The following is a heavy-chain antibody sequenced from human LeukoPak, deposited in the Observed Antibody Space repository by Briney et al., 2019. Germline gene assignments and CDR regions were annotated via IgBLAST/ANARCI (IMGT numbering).Heavy chain of an antibody. D-gene: IGHD3-10*01. V-gene: IGHV1-69*05. CDR3: ASLTMVRGRHYYYYMDV. CDR1: GGTFSSYA. J-gene: IGHJ6*03. Sequence: SVKVSCKAPGGTFSSYAISWVRQAPGHGLGWLGGIIPIVGTANYAQKFQGRVTITTDESTSTAYMELSSLRSEDTAVYYCASLTMVRGRHYYYYMDVWGKGTTVTVSS. CDR2: IIPIVGTA.